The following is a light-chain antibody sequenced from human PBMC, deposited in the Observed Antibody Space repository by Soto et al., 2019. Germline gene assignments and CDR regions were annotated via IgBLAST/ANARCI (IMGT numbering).Light chain of an antibody. Sequence: IVLTQSPVTLALSPGERAVLSCRASQSVSTSLAWYQHKPGQAPRLFIYDASKRAPGIPARFSGSGSGTVFTLTISSLEPEDLAVYYCQVRDVWPSFGQGTKVEIK. CDR2: DAS. CDR3: QVRDVWPS. V-gene: IGKV3-11*01. CDR1: QSVSTS. J-gene: IGKJ1*01.